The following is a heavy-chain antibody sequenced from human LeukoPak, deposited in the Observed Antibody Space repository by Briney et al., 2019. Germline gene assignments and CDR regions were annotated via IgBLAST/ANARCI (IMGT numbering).Heavy chain of an antibody. CDR3: ARKPLSYSDYEVDY. Sequence: PGRSLRLSCAASGFTFTNYGMHWVRQVPGKGLEWVAVIWYDGSNKYYADSVKGRFTISRDNSRNTLYLQMNNLRAEDTAVYYCARKPLSYSDYEVDYGGQGTLVTVS. V-gene: IGHV3-33*01. CDR2: IWYDGSNK. J-gene: IGHJ4*02. D-gene: IGHD4-11*01. CDR1: GFTFTNYG.